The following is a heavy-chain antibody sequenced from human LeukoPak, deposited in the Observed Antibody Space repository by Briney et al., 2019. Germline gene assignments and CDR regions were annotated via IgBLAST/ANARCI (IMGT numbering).Heavy chain of an antibody. V-gene: IGHV3-7*05. CDR3: ARGSGWFDP. D-gene: IGHD1-26*01. CDR1: GFTFSSYS. J-gene: IGHJ5*02. Sequence: PGGSLRLSCAASGFTFSSYSMNWVRQAPGKGLEWVANIKEDRSVKYYVDSVKGRFTISRDNAKNSLYLQMNSLRVEDRAVYYCARGSGWFDPWGQGTLVTVFS. CDR2: IKEDRSVK.